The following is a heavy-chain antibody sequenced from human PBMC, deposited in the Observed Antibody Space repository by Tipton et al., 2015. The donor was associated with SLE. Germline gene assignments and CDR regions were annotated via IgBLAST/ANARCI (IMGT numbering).Heavy chain of an antibody. CDR3: ARHGILDCSGGSCYSDAFDI. V-gene: IGHV5-51*01. CDR1: GYSFTSYW. CDR2: IYPGDSDT. Sequence: QLVQSGPEVKKPGESLKISCKGSGYSFTSYWIGWVRQMPGKGLEWMGIIYPGDSDTRYSPSFQGQVTISADKSISTAYLQWSSLKASDTAMYYCARHGILDCSGGSCYSDAFDIWGQGTMVTVSS. D-gene: IGHD2-15*01. J-gene: IGHJ3*02.